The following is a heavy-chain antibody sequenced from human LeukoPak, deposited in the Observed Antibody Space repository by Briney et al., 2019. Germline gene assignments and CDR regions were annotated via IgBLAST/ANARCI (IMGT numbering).Heavy chain of an antibody. CDR3: ARALRLGEFPPDYYYGMDD. V-gene: IGHV4-34*01. CDR1: GGSFRGYY. Sequence: SETLSLTCAVYGGSFRGYYWIWIRQPPGKGLEWIGEINHSGSTNYNPSLKSRVTISVDTSKNQFSLKLSSVTAADTAVYYCARALRLGEFPPDYYYGMDDWGKGTTVTVPS. CDR2: INHSGST. D-gene: IGHD3-16*01. J-gene: IGHJ6*04.